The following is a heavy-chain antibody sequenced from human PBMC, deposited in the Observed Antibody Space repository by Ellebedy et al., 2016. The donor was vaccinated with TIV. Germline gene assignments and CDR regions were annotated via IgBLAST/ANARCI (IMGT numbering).Heavy chain of an antibody. CDR2: INPNSGGT. J-gene: IGHJ4*02. Sequence: ASVKVSCKASGYTFTGYYMHWVRQAPGQGLEWMGWINPNSGGTNYAQKFQGWVTMTRDTSISTAYMELSSLTSDDTAVYYCARGGLTGITWGNYFDYWGQGTLVTVSS. CDR1: GYTFTGYY. D-gene: IGHD1-7*01. V-gene: IGHV1-2*04. CDR3: ARGGLTGITWGNYFDY.